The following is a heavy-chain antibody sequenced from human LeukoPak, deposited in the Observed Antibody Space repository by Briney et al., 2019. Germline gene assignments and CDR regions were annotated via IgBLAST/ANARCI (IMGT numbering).Heavy chain of an antibody. D-gene: IGHD6-6*01. CDR1: GFSISSGYY. CDR2: IYHSGST. V-gene: IGHV4-38-2*01. CDR3: ARHGFGYSSSSRVDY. Sequence: SETLSLTCAVSGFSISSGYYWGWIRQPPGKGLEWIGSIYHSGSTYYNPSLKSRVTVSVDTSKNQFSLKLSSVTAADTVAYYCARHGFGYSSSSRVDYWGQGTLVTVSS. J-gene: IGHJ4*02.